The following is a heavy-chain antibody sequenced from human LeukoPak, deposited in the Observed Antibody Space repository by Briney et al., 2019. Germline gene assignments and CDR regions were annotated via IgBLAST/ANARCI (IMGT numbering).Heavy chain of an antibody. CDR3: ARRYYYDSSGYYYNWFYP. J-gene: IGHJ5*02. CDR1: GYTFTSYG. CDR2: ISAYNGNT. D-gene: IGHD3-22*01. V-gene: IGHV1-18*01. Sequence: VASVKVSCKASGYTFTSYGISWVRQAPGQGLEWMGWISAYNGNTNYAQKLQGRVTMTTDTSTSTAYMELRSLRSDDTAVYYCARRYYYDSSGYYYNWFYPWGQGTLVTVSS.